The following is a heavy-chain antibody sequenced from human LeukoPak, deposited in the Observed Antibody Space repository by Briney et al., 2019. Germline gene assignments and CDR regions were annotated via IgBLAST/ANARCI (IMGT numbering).Heavy chain of an antibody. CDR3: ARERQGKTYYYGSGSGNWFDP. CDR1: GGSFSGYY. D-gene: IGHD3-10*01. Sequence: SETLSLTCAVYGGSFSGYYWSCIRQPPGKGLEWIGEINHSGSTNYNPSLKSRVTISVDTSKNQFSLKLSSVTAADTAVYYCARERQGKTYYYGSGSGNWFDPWGQGTLVTVSS. CDR2: INHSGST. V-gene: IGHV4-34*01. J-gene: IGHJ5*02.